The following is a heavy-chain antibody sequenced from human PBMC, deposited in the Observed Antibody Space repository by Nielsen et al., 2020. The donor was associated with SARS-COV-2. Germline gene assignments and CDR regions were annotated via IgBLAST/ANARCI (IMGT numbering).Heavy chain of an antibody. V-gene: IGHV3-23*01. J-gene: IGHJ4*02. CDR2: ISSNGGAT. D-gene: IGHD4-17*01. Sequence: GGSLRLSCSASGFTFSTYAMTWVRQAPGKGLDWVSSISSNGGATYYTDSVQGRFTISRDNSKNTLDLQMNSLRAEDTAVYYCAKWHGDNAGDYWGQGTPVTVSS. CDR1: GFTFSTYA. CDR3: AKWHGDNAGDY.